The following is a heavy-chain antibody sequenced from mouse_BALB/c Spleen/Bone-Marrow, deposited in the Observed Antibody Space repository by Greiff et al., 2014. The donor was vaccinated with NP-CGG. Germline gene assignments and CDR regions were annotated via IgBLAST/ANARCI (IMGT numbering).Heavy chain of an antibody. J-gene: IGHJ1*01. CDR3: ARGYSWYFDV. CDR1: GYKFSDYN. CDR2: IYPYNGGT. D-gene: IGHD2-3*01. V-gene: IGHV1S29*02. Sequence: EVQLQQSGPELVKPGASVKISCKASGYKFSDYNMHWVKQSHGKSLEWIGYIYPYNGGTGYNQKFKSKATLTVDNSSSTAYMELRSLTSEDSAVYYCARGYSWYFDVWGAGTTVTVSS.